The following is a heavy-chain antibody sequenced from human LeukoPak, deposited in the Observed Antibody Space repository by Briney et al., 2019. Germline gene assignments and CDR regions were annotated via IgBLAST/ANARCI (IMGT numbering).Heavy chain of an antibody. CDR1: GGSISGSSYY. CDR2: IYYSGST. J-gene: IGHJ4*02. D-gene: IGHD5-18*01. V-gene: IGHV4-39*01. CDR3: ARISSLGYSYGSTDY. Sequence: SETLSLTCTVSGGSISGSSYYWGWIRQPPGKGLEWIGSIYYSGSTYYNPSLKSRVTISVDTSKNQFSLKLSSVTAADTAVYYCARISSLGYSYGSTDYWGQGTLVTVSS.